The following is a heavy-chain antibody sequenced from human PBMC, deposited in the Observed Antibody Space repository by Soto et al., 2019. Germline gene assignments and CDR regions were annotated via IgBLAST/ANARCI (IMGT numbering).Heavy chain of an antibody. J-gene: IGHJ3*02. CDR3: ASDPGGLVGLKTDAFDI. D-gene: IGHD3-10*01. V-gene: IGHV3-33*01. CDR1: GFTFSSYG. Sequence: GGSLRLSCAASGFTFSSYGMHWVRQAPGKGLEWVAVIWYDGSNKYYADSVKGRFTISRDNSKNTLYLQMNSLRAEDTAVYYCASDPGGLVGLKTDAFDIWGQGTMVTVSS. CDR2: IWYDGSNK.